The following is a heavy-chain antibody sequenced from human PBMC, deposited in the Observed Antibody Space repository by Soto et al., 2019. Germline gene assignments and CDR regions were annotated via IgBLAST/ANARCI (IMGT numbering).Heavy chain of an antibody. CDR1: GFTFSSYG. Sequence: QVQLVESGGGVVQPGGSLRLSCAASGFTFSSYGMHWVRQAPGKGLEWVAVIWYDGSKKYYADSVKGRFTTSRDNSRDTLDLQMNSLRVEDTAVYYCARDAIAVRPGWFDPWGLGTLVTVSS. CDR3: ARDAIAVRPGWFDP. CDR2: IWYDGSKK. J-gene: IGHJ5*02. V-gene: IGHV3-33*01. D-gene: IGHD6-6*01.